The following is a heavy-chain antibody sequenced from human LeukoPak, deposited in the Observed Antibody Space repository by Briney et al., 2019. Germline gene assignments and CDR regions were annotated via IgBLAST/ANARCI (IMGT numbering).Heavy chain of an antibody. J-gene: IGHJ4*02. CDR1: DDSIYSNKW. Sequence: SSETLSLPCDVLDDSIYSNKWWSWVRQPPGKGLEWIGEVSQTGTTYYDTSLTGRVTISIDRSKNQLSLTLRSATAADTGVYYCASHMAVPGTRGFDDWGPGTLVTVSS. V-gene: IGHV4-4*02. D-gene: IGHD6-19*01. CDR2: VSQTGTT. CDR3: ASHMAVPGTRGFDD.